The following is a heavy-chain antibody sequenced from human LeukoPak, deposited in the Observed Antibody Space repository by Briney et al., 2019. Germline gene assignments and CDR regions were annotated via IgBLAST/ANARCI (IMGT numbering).Heavy chain of an antibody. V-gene: IGHV1-2*02. Sequence: ASVKVSCKASGYTFTGYYVHWVRQAPGQGRECMGWINPKSGGTDFAQKFQGRVTMTRATSISTAYMGLSWLRSDDTAVYYCARTPQWELLNWFDPWGQGTLVIVSS. CDR1: GYTFTGYY. CDR3: ARTPQWELLNWFDP. D-gene: IGHD1-26*01. CDR2: INPKSGGT. J-gene: IGHJ5*02.